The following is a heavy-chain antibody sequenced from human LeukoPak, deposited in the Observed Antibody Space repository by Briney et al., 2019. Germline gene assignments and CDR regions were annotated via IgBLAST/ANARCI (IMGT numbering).Heavy chain of an antibody. V-gene: IGHV3-7*01. J-gene: IGHJ6*03. CDR3: ARDRDYYDSSGYRNYYYMDV. CDR2: IKQDGSEK. D-gene: IGHD3-22*01. CDR1: GFTFSNYW. Sequence: GGSLRLSCAASGFTFSNYWMHWVRQAPGKGLEWVANIKQDGSEKYYVDSVKGRFTISRDNAKNSLYLQMNSLRAEDTAVYYCARDRDYYDSSGYRNYYYMDVWGKGTTVTVSS.